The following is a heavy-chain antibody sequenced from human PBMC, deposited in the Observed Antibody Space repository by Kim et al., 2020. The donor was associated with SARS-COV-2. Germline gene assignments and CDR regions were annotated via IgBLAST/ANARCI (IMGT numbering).Heavy chain of an antibody. J-gene: IGHJ5*02. CDR3: ERSGVGAVGWFDP. CDR2: VYHTGNT. D-gene: IGHD1-26*01. V-gene: IGHV4-59*01. CDR1: GGSIRSYY. Sequence: SETLSLTCSVSGGSIRSYYWTWIRQPPGKRLEWIGYVYHTGNTNYNPSLRGRVTISQETSKRQFSLTLTSVTAADTAVYYCERSGVGAVGWFDPWGQGTLVSVSS.